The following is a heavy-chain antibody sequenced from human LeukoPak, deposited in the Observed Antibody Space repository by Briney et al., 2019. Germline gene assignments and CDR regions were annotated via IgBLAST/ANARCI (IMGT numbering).Heavy chain of an antibody. CDR1: GGSSSGYY. CDR2: INHSGST. D-gene: IGHD3-3*01. CDR3: ARGRPNYDFWSGYLDYYYGMDV. J-gene: IGHJ6*02. Sequence: SETLSLTCAVYGGSSSGYYWSWISQPPGKGLEWIWEINHSGSTNSNPSLKSRVTISVDTSKNQFSLKLSSVTAADTAVYYCARGRPNYDFWSGYLDYYYGMDVWGQGTTVTVSS. V-gene: IGHV4-34*01.